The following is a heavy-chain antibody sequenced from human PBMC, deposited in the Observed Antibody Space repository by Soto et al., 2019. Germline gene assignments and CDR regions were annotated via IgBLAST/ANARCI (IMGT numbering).Heavy chain of an antibody. J-gene: IGHJ5*02. D-gene: IGHD6-13*01. Sequence: ASVKVSCKASGYTFTGYYMHWVRQAPGQGLERMGWINPNSVGTNYAQKFQGRVTMTRDTSISTSYMELSRLRSDDTAVYYFSRVIPTYSSSQYQGGEANWFDPWGQGTLVTVSS. CDR2: INPNSVGT. CDR3: SRVIPTYSSSQYQGGEANWFDP. V-gene: IGHV1-2*02. CDR1: GYTFTGYY.